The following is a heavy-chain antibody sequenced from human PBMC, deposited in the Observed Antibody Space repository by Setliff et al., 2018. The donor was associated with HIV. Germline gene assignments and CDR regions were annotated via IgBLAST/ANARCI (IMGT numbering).Heavy chain of an antibody. J-gene: IGHJ4*02. Sequence: PGESLKISCAASGFSLSYHGMHWVRQAPGKGLEWLANIKQDESEKFYMDSVKGRFTISRDNANSSLYLQMNSLRAEDTAVYYCTRRYCTSTSCSSPYDYWGRGTLVTVSS. D-gene: IGHD2-2*01. CDR3: TRRYCTSTSCSSPYDY. CDR2: IKQDESEK. CDR1: GFSLSYHG. V-gene: IGHV3-7*01.